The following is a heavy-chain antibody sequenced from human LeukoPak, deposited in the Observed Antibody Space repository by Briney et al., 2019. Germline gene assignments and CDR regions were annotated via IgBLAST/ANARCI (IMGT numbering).Heavy chain of an antibody. D-gene: IGHD6-19*01. CDR3: VRGHSSGWHHFDY. CDR1: GFTFGSDA. Sequence: GGSLRLSCAASGFTFGSDAMSWVRQAAGKGVEWVSTISGSGGSLNYADSVKGRFTISRDNSKNTLYVQMNSLRAEDMAVYYCVRGHSSGWHHFDYWGQGTLVTVSS. J-gene: IGHJ4*02. V-gene: IGHV3-23*01. CDR2: ISGSGGSL.